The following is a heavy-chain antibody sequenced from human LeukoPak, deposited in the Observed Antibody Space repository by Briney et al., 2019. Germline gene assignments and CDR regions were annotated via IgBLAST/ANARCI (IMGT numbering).Heavy chain of an antibody. CDR1: GYTFTSYG. J-gene: IGHJ4*02. CDR3: ARDYFAMVRGVIITPLGY. Sequence: ASVKVSCKASGYTFTSYGRSWVRQAPGQGLEWMGWISAYNSNTNYAQKIQGRVTMTTDTSASTAYMELRSLRSDDTAVYYCARDYFAMVRGVIITPLGYWGQGTLVTVSS. D-gene: IGHD3-10*01. CDR2: ISAYNSNT. V-gene: IGHV1-18*01.